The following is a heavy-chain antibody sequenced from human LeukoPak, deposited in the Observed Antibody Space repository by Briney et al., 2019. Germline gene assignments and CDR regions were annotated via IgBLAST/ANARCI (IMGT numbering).Heavy chain of an antibody. CDR1: GFTFSSYA. CDR3: AKDRYSSGWYAVGYFDY. CDR2: ISGSGGST. J-gene: IGHJ4*02. Sequence: QAGGSLRLSCAASGFTFSSYAMSWVRQAPGKGLEWVSAISGSGGSTYYADSVKGRFTISRDNSKNTLYLQMNSLRAEDTAVYYCAKDRYSSGWYAVGYFDYWGQGTLVTVSS. V-gene: IGHV3-23*01. D-gene: IGHD6-19*01.